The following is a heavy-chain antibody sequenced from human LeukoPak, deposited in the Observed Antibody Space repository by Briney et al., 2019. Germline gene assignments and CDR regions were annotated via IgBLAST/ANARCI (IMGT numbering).Heavy chain of an antibody. J-gene: IGHJ4*02. Sequence: GASVKVSCKASGYTLTDYYIHWVRQAPGQGLEWMGWINPNSGGTNYAQKFQGRVTMTRDTSISTAYMELSRLRSDDTAVYYCASDRAAAAPGDYWGQGTLVTVSS. CDR1: GYTLTDYY. CDR3: ASDRAAAAPGDY. V-gene: IGHV1-2*02. CDR2: INPNSGGT. D-gene: IGHD6-13*01.